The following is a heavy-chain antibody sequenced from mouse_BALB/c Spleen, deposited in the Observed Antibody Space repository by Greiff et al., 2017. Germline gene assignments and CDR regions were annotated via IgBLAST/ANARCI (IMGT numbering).Heavy chain of an antibody. CDR1: GFTFTDYY. CDR2: IRNKANGYTT. V-gene: IGHV7-3*02. CDR3: ARGGEWDY. J-gene: IGHJ4*01. Sequence: EVKLVESGGGLVQPGGSLRLSCATSGFTFTDYYMSWVRQPPGKALEWLGFIRNKANGYTTEYSASVKGRFTISRDNSQSILYLQMNTLRAEDSATYYCARGGEWDYWGQGTSVTVSS.